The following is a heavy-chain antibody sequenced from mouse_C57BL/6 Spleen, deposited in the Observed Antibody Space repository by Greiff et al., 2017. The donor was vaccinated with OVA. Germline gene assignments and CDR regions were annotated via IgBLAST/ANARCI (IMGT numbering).Heavy chain of an antibody. D-gene: IGHD1-1*01. J-gene: IGHJ4*01. V-gene: IGHV14-1*01. CDR3: TSYYYGSGDYAMDY. Sequence: VQLQQSGAELVRPGASVKLSCTASGFNIKDYYMHWVKQRPEQGLEWIGRIDPEDGDTEYAPKFQGKATMTADTSSNTAYLQLSSLTSEDTAVYYCTSYYYGSGDYAMDYWGQGTSVTVSS. CDR2: IDPEDGDT. CDR1: GFNIKDYY.